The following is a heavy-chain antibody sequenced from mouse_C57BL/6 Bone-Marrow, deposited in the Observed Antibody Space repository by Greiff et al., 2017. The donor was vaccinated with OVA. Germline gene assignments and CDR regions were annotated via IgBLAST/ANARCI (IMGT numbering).Heavy chain of an antibody. CDR3: ARNDPGSSYDYAMDY. V-gene: IGHV5-12*01. D-gene: IGHD1-1*01. CDR1: GFTFSDYY. Sequence: DVMLVESGGGLVQPGGSLKLSCAASGFTFSDYYMYWVRQTPEKRLEWVAYISNGGGSTYYPDTVKGRFTISRDNAKNTLYLQMSRLKSEDTAMYYCARNDPGSSYDYAMDYWGQGTSVTVSS. J-gene: IGHJ4*01. CDR2: ISNGGGST.